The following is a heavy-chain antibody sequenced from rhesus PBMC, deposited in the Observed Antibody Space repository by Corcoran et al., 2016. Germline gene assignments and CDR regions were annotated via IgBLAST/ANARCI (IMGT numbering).Heavy chain of an antibody. CDR3: ARENNIWTGFSY. CDR2: INPYNNNT. D-gene: IGHD3-3*01. Sequence: QVQLVQSGAEVKKPGSSVKVSCKASGYTFTDYAMHWGRQAPPQGLEWKGWINPYNNNTKYAQKFQGIVTMTRDTSTSTAYMELSSLRSEGTAVYYCARENNIWTGFSYWGQGVLVTVSS. J-gene: IGHJ4*01. CDR1: GYTFTDYA. V-gene: IGHV1S2*01.